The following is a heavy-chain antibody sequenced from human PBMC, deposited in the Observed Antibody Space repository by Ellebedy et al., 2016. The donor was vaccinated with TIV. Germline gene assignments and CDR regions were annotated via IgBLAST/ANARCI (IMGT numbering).Heavy chain of an antibody. CDR1: GYTLTELP. V-gene: IGHV1-24*01. J-gene: IGHJ4*02. Sequence: ASVKVSXXVSGYTLTELPIHWVRQAPGKGLQWMGGFDREDDAKSQIIYAQEVQGRVTMTEDTSTDTACMELSSLRSDDTAVYYCATGAVAAEFWGQGTLVTVSS. CDR3: ATGAVAAEF. D-gene: IGHD6-19*01. CDR2: FDREDDAKSQI.